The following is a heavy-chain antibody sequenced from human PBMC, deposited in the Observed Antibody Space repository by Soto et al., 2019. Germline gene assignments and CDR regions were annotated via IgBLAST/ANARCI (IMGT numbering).Heavy chain of an antibody. J-gene: IGHJ6*02. CDR3: ARGKGYCSSTSCRTSYYYYGMDV. V-gene: IGHV1-69*01. CDR1: GGTFSSYA. D-gene: IGHD2-2*01. Sequence: QVQLVQSGAEVKKPGSSVKVSCKASGGTFSSYAISWVRQAPGQGLEWMGGIIPILGTANYAQKFQGRVTITADESTSTAYMELSSLRSEDTAVYYCARGKGYCSSTSCRTSYYYYGMDVWGQGTTVTVSS. CDR2: IIPILGTA.